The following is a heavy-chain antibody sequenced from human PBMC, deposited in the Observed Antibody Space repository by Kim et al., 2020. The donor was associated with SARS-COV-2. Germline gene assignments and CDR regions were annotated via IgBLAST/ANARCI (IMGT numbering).Heavy chain of an antibody. Sequence: ADSVKGGLTISRDNAKNTMYLQMNSLRAEDTALYYCAKLAAAGSPWYFDLWGRGTLVTVSS. J-gene: IGHJ2*01. V-gene: IGHV3-9*01. D-gene: IGHD6-13*01. CDR3: AKLAAAGSPWYFDL.